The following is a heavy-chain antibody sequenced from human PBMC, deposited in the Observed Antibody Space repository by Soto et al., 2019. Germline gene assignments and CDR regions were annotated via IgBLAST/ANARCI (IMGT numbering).Heavy chain of an antibody. D-gene: IGHD3-3*01. CDR3: ARGRRRYYDFWSGYTALEV. Sequence: QVQLVQSGAEVKKPGSSVKVSCKASGGTFSSYAISWVRQAPGQGLEWMGGIIPIFGTANYAQKFQGRVTITADEXXSXAXMELSSLRSEDTAVYYCARGRRRYYDFWSGYTALEVWGQGTTVTVSS. V-gene: IGHV1-69*12. CDR2: IIPIFGTA. CDR1: GGTFSSYA. J-gene: IGHJ6*02.